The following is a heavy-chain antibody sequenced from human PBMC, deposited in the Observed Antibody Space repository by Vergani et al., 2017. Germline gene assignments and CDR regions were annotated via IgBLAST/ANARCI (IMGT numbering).Heavy chain of an antibody. CDR1: GFTFSSYG. D-gene: IGHD5-12*01. CDR3: ANGEDIVATSIDY. V-gene: IGHV3-33*06. CDR2: IWYDGSNK. J-gene: IGHJ4*02. Sequence: QVQLVESGGGVVQPGRSLRLSCAASGFTFSSYGMHWVRQAPGKGLEWVAVIWYDGSNKYYADSVKGRFTISRDNSKNTLYLQMNSLRAEDTAVYYCANGEDIVATSIDYWGQGTLVTVSS.